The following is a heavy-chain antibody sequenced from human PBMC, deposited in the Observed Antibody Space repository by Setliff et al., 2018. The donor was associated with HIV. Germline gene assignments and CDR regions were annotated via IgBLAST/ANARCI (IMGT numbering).Heavy chain of an antibody. CDR3: ARDFGGYCSSMSCPGLFDP. Sequence: SVKVSCKASGGTFSSYAISWVRQAPGQGLEWMGGIIPILGVANYAQKFQGRVTITTDESTSTAYMELSGLRSEDTAVYYCARDFGGYCSSMSCPGLFDPWGQGTLVTVSS. J-gene: IGHJ5*02. CDR2: IIPILGVA. CDR1: GGTFSSYA. D-gene: IGHD2-2*01. V-gene: IGHV1-69*10.